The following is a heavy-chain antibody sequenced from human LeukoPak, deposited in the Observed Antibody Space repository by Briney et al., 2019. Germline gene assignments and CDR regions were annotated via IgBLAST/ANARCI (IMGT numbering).Heavy chain of an antibody. V-gene: IGHV3-23*01. CDR3: ARGYSDYDSADY. Sequence: GGSLRLSCAASGFTFSRFAINWVRQAPGKGLEWVSAISGSGGSTYYADSVKGRFTISRDNSKNTLDLQMNSLRAEDTAVYYCARGYSDYDSADYWGQGTLVTVSS. D-gene: IGHD5-12*01. CDR1: GFTFSRFA. CDR2: ISGSGGST. J-gene: IGHJ4*02.